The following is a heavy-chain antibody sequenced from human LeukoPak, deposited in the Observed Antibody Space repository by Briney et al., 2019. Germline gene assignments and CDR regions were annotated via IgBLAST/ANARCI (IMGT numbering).Heavy chain of an antibody. CDR2: MNPNSGNT. D-gene: IGHD6-13*01. V-gene: IGHV1-8*01. CDR3: ARAGWFAGYSSSWYGTWFDY. CDR1: GGTFTSYD. J-gene: IGHJ4*02. Sequence: ASVKVSCKASGGTFTSYDINWVRQATGQGLEWMGWMNPNSGNTGYAQKFQGRVTMTRNTSISTAYMELSSLRSEDTAVYYCARAGWFAGYSSSWYGTWFDYWGQGTLVTVSS.